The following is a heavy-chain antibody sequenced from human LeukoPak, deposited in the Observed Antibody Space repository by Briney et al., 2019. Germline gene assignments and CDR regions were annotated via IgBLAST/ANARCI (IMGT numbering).Heavy chain of an antibody. CDR2: MYGDMREI. Sequence: GGSLRLSCEASGLTFSESWMHWVRQIPGKGLVWLSRMYGDMREISYADSVKGRFTISRDNAKNTVYLQMNSLRGEDTAVYYCARDLGLRGSTWGQGTLVTGSS. V-gene: IGHV3-74*01. CDR3: ARDLGLRGST. J-gene: IGHJ5*02. D-gene: IGHD5-12*01. CDR1: GLTFSESW.